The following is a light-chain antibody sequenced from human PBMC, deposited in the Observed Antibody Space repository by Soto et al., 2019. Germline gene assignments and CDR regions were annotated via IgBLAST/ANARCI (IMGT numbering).Light chain of an antibody. V-gene: IGLV2-14*01. CDR2: EIS. J-gene: IGLJ2*01. CDR3: SSYTSSSIPVV. CDR1: SSDVGGYNY. Sequence: QSALTQPASVSGSPGQSITISCTGTSSDVGGYNYVSWYQQHPGKVPTLIIYEISNRPSGVSNRFAGSKSGNTASLSISGLQAEAEAEYYCSSYTSSSIPVVFGGGTKLTVL.